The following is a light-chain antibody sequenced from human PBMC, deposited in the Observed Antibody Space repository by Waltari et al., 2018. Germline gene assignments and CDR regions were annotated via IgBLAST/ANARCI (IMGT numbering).Light chain of an antibody. J-gene: IGKJ2*01. CDR3: QQSIQWPYT. V-gene: IGKV3D-15*01. Sequence: DIAMTQSPATLSLSPGERATLSCRASQSVNRNLAWYQQKPGQPPRLLSYVVSSRATGIPDRFTGSGSGMEFTLTISSLEPEDVGIYHCQQSIQWPYTFGQGTKVEIK. CDR2: VVS. CDR1: QSVNRN.